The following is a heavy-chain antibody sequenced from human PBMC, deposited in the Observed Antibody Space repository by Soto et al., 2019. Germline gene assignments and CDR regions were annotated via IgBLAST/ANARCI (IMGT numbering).Heavy chain of an antibody. V-gene: IGHV4-34*01. CDR1: GGSFSGYY. D-gene: IGHD3-3*01. Sequence: SETLSLTCAVYGGSFSGYYWSWIRQPPGKGLEWIGVINHSGSTNYNPSLKSRVTISVDTSKNQFSLKLSSVTAADTAVYYCARGAGLRFLEWLSLYFDYWGQGTLVTVSS. CDR2: INHSGST. J-gene: IGHJ4*02. CDR3: ARGAGLRFLEWLSLYFDY.